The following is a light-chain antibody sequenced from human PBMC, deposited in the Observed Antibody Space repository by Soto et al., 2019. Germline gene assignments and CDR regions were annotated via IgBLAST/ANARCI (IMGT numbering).Light chain of an antibody. J-gene: IGKJ5*01. CDR1: QSISSY. Sequence: DSQMTQSPSSLSASVGDTVTITFRASQSISSYLNWYQQKPGKAPKLLIYAASSLQSGVPSRFSAGGSGTDFTHTISSLQPEDFATYYCQQSYSNPITFGQGTRLEVK. V-gene: IGKV1-39*01. CDR3: QQSYSNPIT. CDR2: AAS.